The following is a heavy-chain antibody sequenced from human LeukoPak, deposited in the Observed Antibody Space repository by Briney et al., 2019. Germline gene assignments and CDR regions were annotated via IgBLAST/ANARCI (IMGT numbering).Heavy chain of an antibody. J-gene: IGHJ3*02. CDR3: ARDRWPDKDSGYAFDI. Sequence: ASVKVSCKASGGTFSSYAISWVRPAPGQGLEWMGRIIPILGIANYAQKFQGRVTITADKSTSTAYMELSSLRSEDTAVYYCARDRWPDKDSGYAFDIWGQGTMVTVSS. V-gene: IGHV1-69*04. CDR1: GGTFSSYA. CDR2: IIPILGIA. D-gene: IGHD3-10*01.